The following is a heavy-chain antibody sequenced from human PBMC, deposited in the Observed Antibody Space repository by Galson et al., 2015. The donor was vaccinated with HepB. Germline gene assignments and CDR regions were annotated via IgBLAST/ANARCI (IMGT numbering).Heavy chain of an antibody. CDR3: TSTAGGAVAGTDPFDY. CDR2: IRSKAYGGTT. D-gene: IGHD6-19*01. CDR1: GFTFGDYA. Sequence: LRLSCAASGFTFGDYAMSWFRQAPGKGLEWVGFIRSKAYGGTTEYAASVKGRFTISRDDSKSIAYLQMNSLKTEDTAVYYCTSTAGGAVAGTDPFDYWGQGTLVTVSS. V-gene: IGHV3-49*03. J-gene: IGHJ4*02.